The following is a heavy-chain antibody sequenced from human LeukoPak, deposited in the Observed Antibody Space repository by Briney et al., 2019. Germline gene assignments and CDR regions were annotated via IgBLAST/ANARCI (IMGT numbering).Heavy chain of an antibody. V-gene: IGHV3-7*01. CDR1: GFTLSDYR. J-gene: IGHJ4*02. CDR2: IKEDGSEK. Sequence: GGSLRLSCAVSGFTLSDYRMRWVRQAPGKGLERVANIKEDGSEKYYVDSVKGRFAISRDNAKSSLYLQMNSLRVEDTAVYYCARDTIAAGDWGQGTLVTVSS. CDR3: ARDTIAAGD. D-gene: IGHD6-13*01.